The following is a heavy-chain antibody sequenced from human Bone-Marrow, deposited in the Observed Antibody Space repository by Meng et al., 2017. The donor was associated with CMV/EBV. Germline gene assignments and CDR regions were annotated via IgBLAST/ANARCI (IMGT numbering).Heavy chain of an antibody. CDR2: IYYSGSI. V-gene: IGHV4-31*03. J-gene: IGHJ6*02. Sequence: SETLSLTCTVSGGSISSDGYYWSWIRQHPGKGLEWIGNIYYSGSIYYNPSLKSRLFISIDTSMNQFSLKLSSVTAADTAVYYCARDCPGYFDWLLGGAYYYYGMDVWGQRTTVTVSS. CDR1: GGSISSDGYY. CDR3: ARDCPGYFDWLLGGAYYYYGMDV. D-gene: IGHD3-9*01.